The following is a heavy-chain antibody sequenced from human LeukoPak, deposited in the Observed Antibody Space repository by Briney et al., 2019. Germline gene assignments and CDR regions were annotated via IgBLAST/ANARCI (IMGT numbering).Heavy chain of an antibody. Sequence: QPGGSLRLSCAASGCTFSSYEMNWVRQAPGKGLEWVSYISSSGSTIYYAHSVKGRFTISRDNAKNSLYLQMNSLRAEDTAVYYCARVVAAAEDYWGQGTLVTVSS. J-gene: IGHJ4*02. CDR1: GCTFSSYE. CDR2: ISSSGSTI. CDR3: ARVVAAAEDY. V-gene: IGHV3-48*03. D-gene: IGHD6-13*01.